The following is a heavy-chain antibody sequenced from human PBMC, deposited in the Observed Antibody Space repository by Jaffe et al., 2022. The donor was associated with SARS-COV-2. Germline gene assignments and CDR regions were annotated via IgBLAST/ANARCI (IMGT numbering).Heavy chain of an antibody. D-gene: IGHD6-6*01. CDR3: ANSDSSSSAWFDP. CDR2: IYPGDSDT. CDR1: RDSFTNYW. J-gene: IGHJ5*02. V-gene: IGHV5-51*01. Sequence: EVQLVQSGAEVKKPGESLKISCKGSRDSFTNYWIGWVRQMPGKGLEWMGIIYPGDSDTRYSPSFQGQVTISADKSTSTAYLQWSSLKASDTAMYYCANSDSSSSAWFDPWGQGTLVTVAS.